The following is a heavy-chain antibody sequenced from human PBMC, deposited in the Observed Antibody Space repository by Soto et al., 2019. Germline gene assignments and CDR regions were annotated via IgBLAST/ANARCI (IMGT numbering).Heavy chain of an antibody. Sequence: SETLSLTCTVSGGSISDGYYWSWIRQHPGKGLEWIGSISYSGSTSYNPSLKSRLTISVXXXKXXXSXNXXSVTAADTAVYYCARRDRSGYSYWLDTWGQGTLVTVSS. CDR1: GGSISDGYY. CDR3: ARRDRSGYSYWLDT. D-gene: IGHD3-22*01. CDR2: ISYSGST. J-gene: IGHJ5*02. V-gene: IGHV4-31*03.